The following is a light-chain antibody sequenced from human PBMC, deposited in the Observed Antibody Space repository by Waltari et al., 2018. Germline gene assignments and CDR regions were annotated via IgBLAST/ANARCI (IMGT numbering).Light chain of an antibody. CDR3: QQYGDSPLT. Sequence: ELVLTQSPGTLSLSPGERATLSCRASQSVRSTYLAWYQQKPGQAPRLLIYGASNRATGIPDRFSGSGSGTDFILTISRLEPEDFAVYFCQQYGDSPLTSGGGTKVEIK. CDR2: GAS. J-gene: IGKJ4*01. CDR1: QSVRSTY. V-gene: IGKV3-20*01.